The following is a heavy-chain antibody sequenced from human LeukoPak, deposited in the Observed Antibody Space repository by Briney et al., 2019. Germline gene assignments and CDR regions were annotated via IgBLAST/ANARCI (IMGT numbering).Heavy chain of an antibody. CDR3: ARGFRDYLNYASWFDP. D-gene: IGHD4-11*01. CDR2: MNPNSGNT. Sequence: GASVKVSCKASGYTFTSYDINWVRQATGQGLEWMGWMNPNSGNTGYAQKFQGRVTITRNTSISTAYMELSSLRSEDTAVYYCARGFRDYLNYASWFDPWGRGTLVTVSS. J-gene: IGHJ5*02. V-gene: IGHV1-8*03. CDR1: GYTFTSYD.